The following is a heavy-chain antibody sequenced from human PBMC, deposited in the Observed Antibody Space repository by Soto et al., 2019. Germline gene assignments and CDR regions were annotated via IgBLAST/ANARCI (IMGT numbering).Heavy chain of an antibody. CDR1: VGTIRSPDW. Sequence: AETLSLTCCVSVGTIRSPDWWTWVRQPPGKGLEWIGEIFQSGSTNYTPSLESRVTISVDKSKNQFSLTLTSVTAADTAVYFCARGRGRYSSGWSWFDPWGQGILVTVSS. CDR2: IFQSGST. D-gene: IGHD6-19*01. CDR3: ARGRGRYSSGWSWFDP. V-gene: IGHV4-4*01. J-gene: IGHJ5*02.